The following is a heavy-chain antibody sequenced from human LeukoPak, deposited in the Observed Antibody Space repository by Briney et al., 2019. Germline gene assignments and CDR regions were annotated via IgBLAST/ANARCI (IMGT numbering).Heavy chain of an antibody. Sequence: GGSLRLSCVASGFTFSTYWMSWVRQAPGKGLEWVANTKQDGSEKYYVDSMKGRFTISRDNAQNSLYLEMNSLRVDDTAVYYCARKNYYDSSGYRYYFDFWGQGTLVTVSS. CDR2: TKQDGSEK. V-gene: IGHV3-7*01. CDR1: GFTFSTYW. D-gene: IGHD3-22*01. CDR3: ARKNYYDSSGYRYYFDF. J-gene: IGHJ4*02.